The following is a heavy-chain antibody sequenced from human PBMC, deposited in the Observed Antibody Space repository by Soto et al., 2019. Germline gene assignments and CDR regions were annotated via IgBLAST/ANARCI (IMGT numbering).Heavy chain of an antibody. CDR3: ARPLGKYYSAGAADAMDV. J-gene: IGHJ6*02. CDR2: IVPGDSDT. D-gene: IGHD3-10*01. CDR1: GYCLTHQW. V-gene: IGHV5-51*01. Sequence: XEAPNSSRPGPGYCLTHQWLGRVRQITGKGVAGMGIIVPGDSDTKYSPSFKGQVTMSVDKSISTAYLQWSTLNASDTAMYYCARPLGKYYSAGAADAMDVWGQGTKVTVSS.